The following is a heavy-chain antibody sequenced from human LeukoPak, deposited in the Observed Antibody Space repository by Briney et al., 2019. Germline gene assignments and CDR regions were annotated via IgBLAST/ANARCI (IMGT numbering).Heavy chain of an antibody. CDR3: ARESMAAAGRNWFDP. Sequence: SVKVSCKASGGTFSSYAISWVRQAPGQGLEWMGGIIPIFGTANYAQKFQGRVTITADKSTSTAFMELSSLRSEDTAVYYCARESMAAAGRNWFDPWGQGTLVTVSS. J-gene: IGHJ5*02. CDR1: GGTFSSYA. D-gene: IGHD6-13*01. CDR2: IIPIFGTA. V-gene: IGHV1-69*06.